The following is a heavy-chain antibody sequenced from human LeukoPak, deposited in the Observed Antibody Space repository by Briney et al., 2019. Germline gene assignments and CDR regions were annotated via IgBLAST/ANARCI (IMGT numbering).Heavy chain of an antibody. CDR1: GGSISSSNW. Sequence: SGTLSLTCAVSGGSISSSNWWSWVRQPPGKGLEWIGEIYHSGSTNYNPSLKGRVTISVDTSKIQFSLKLSSVTAADTAVYYCARSRGWLQSHPLGYWGQGTLVTVSS. V-gene: IGHV4-4*02. CDR2: IYHSGST. CDR3: ARSRGWLQSHPLGY. J-gene: IGHJ4*02. D-gene: IGHD5-24*01.